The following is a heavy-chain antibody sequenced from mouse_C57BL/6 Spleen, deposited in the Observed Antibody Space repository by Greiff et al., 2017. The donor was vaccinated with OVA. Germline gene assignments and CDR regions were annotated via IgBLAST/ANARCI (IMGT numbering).Heavy chain of an antibody. CDR3: ARENGSSPWFAY. CDR1: GYTFTSYW. CDR2: IDPSDSET. V-gene: IGHV1-52*01. J-gene: IGHJ3*01. Sequence: QVQLQQPGAELVRPGSSVKLSCKASGYTFTSYWMHWVKQRPIQGLEWIGNIDPSDSETHYNQKFTDKATLTVDKSSSTAYMQLSSLTSDDSAVYYCARENGSSPWFAYWGKGTLVTVSA. D-gene: IGHD1-1*01.